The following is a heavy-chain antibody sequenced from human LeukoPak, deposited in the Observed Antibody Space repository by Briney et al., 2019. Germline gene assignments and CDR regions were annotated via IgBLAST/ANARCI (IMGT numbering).Heavy chain of an antibody. Sequence: GGSLRLSCAASGFTFSSYWMSWVRQAPGEGLEWVANIKQDGSEKYYVDSVKGRFTISRDNAKNSLYLQMNSLRAEDTAVYYCGTEREEFDYWGQGTLVTVSS. CDR3: GTEREEFDY. D-gene: IGHD1-1*01. CDR2: IKQDGSEK. J-gene: IGHJ4*02. V-gene: IGHV3-7*01. CDR1: GFTFSSYW.